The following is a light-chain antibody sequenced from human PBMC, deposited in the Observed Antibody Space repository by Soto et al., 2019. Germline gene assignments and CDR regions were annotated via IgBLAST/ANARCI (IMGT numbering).Light chain of an antibody. V-gene: IGLV2-23*01. CDR1: SSDVGNYNL. Sequence: QSALTQPASVSGSPGQSITISCTGTSSDVGNYNLVSWYQQHPGKAPKVMIYEGSKRPSGVSNRFSGSKSGNTAPLTISGLQAEDEADYYCCSYAGSSVFGGGTKLTVL. CDR2: EGS. J-gene: IGLJ2*01. CDR3: CSYAGSSV.